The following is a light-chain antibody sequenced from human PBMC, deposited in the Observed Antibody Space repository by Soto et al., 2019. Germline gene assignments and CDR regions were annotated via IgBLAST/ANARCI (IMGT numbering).Light chain of an antibody. CDR2: LGS. CDR1: QSLLHSNGYYY. V-gene: IGKV2-28*01. J-gene: IGKJ1*01. Sequence: DMVMTQSPLSLPVTPGEPASISCRSSQSLLHSNGYYYLDWYLQKPGQSPQVLIYLGSHRASGVPDRFSGSGSGTDFTLKISRVEAEDVGVYYCMQALQTPWTFGQGTKVEVK. CDR3: MQALQTPWT.